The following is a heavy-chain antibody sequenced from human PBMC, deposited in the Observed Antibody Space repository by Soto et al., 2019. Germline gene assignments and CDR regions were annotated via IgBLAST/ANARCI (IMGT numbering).Heavy chain of an antibody. Sequence: ASVKVSCKASGYTFTSYYINWVRQATGQGLEWMGWISAYNGNTNYAQKLQGRVTMATDTSTSTAYMELRSLRSDDTAVYYFAKTSWSYYYYYGMDVWWQGTKVTVSS. V-gene: IGHV1-18*01. D-gene: IGHD1-26*01. CDR1: GYTFTSYY. CDR2: ISAYNGNT. CDR3: AKTSWSYYYYYGMDV. J-gene: IGHJ6*01.